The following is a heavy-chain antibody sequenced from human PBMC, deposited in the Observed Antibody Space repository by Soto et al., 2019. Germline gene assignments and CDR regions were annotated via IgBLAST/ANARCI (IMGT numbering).Heavy chain of an antibody. J-gene: IGHJ6*02. V-gene: IGHV2-70*01. Sequence: SGPTLVNPTQTLTLTCTFSGFSLSTSGMCVSWIRQPPGKALEWLALIDWDDDKYYSTSLKTRLTISKDTSKNQVVLTMTNMDPVDTATYYCARVLYSYGYGDYYYGMDVWGQGTTVTVSS. CDR1: GFSLSTSGMC. CDR3: ARVLYSYGYGDYYYGMDV. CDR2: IDWDDDK. D-gene: IGHD5-18*01.